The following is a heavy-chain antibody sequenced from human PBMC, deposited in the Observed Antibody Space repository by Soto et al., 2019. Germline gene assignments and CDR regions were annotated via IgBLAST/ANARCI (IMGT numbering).Heavy chain of an antibody. J-gene: IGHJ2*01. CDR1: GGSISSYY. CDR2: IYYSGST. CDR3: ARFNWYLDL. V-gene: IGHV4-59*08. Sequence: QVQLQESGPGLVKPSETLSLTCTVSGGSISSYYWSWIRQPPGKGLEWIGYIYYSGSTNYNPSLTQRVTISVDTSKNQFSLQLSSVTAADAAVYYRARFNWYLDLWGRGTRVTVSS.